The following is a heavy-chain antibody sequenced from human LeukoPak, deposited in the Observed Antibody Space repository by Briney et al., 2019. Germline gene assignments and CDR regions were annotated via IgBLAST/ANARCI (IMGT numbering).Heavy chain of an antibody. CDR2: INPSGGST. D-gene: IGHD1-26*01. CDR3: ARPPIVGATTSAFDI. J-gene: IGHJ3*02. V-gene: IGHV1-46*03. CDR1: GYTFTSYY. Sequence: ASVKVFCKASGYTFTSYYMHWVRQAPGQGLEWMGIINPSGGSTSYAQKFQGRVTMTRDMSTSTVYMELSSLRSEDTAVYYCARPPIVGATTSAFDIWGQGTMVTVSS.